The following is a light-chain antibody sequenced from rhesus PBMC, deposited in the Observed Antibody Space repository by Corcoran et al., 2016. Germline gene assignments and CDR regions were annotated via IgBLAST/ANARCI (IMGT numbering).Light chain of an antibody. CDR3: QQRNSYPFT. V-gene: IGKV1-38*01. Sequence: DIQLTQSPSSLSASVGDRVTITCRASQGISSYLAWYQQKSGKAPKLLIYDASNLQSGVPSRFSGSGCWTEFTRTISSLQPEDFATYYCQQRNSYPFTFGPGTKLDIK. J-gene: IGKJ3*01. CDR2: DAS. CDR1: QGISSY.